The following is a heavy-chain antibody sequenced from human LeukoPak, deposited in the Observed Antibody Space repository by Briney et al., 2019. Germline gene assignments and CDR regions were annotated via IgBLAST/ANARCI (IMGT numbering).Heavy chain of an antibody. J-gene: IGHJ3*02. Sequence: GGSLRLSCAASGFMFSGFSMSWVRQTPGKGLEWVAKMTEYGTEIFYVDSVKGRFTISRDNAKNLLYLQTNSLRVEDTAVYYCARGAGSTISNDAFDIWGQGTMVTVS. CDR3: ARGAGSTISNDAFDI. CDR1: GFMFSGFS. CDR2: MTEYGTEI. D-gene: IGHD2-15*01. V-gene: IGHV3-7*01.